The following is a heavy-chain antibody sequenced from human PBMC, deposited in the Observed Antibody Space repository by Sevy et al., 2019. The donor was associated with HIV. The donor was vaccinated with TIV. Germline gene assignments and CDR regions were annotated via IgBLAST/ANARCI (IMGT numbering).Heavy chain of an antibody. V-gene: IGHV3-21*06. CDR3: ARGGSNYRYEAFDI. Sequence: GWSLRLSCAPSGFTFSTYTINWVRQAPGKGLEWVSSITVSSSYINYADSMKGRITISRDNVKNSLFLQMNSLRAEDTAVYYCARGGSNYRYEAFDIWGQGTMVTVSS. CDR1: GFTFSTYT. J-gene: IGHJ3*02. D-gene: IGHD4-4*01. CDR2: ITVSSSYI.